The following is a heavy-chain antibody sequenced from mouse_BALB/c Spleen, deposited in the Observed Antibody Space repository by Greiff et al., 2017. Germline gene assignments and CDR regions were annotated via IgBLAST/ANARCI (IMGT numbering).Heavy chain of an antibody. D-gene: IGHD2-14*01. CDR2: INPGSGGT. J-gene: IGHJ3*01. V-gene: IGHV1-54*01. CDR3: ARSRRYGWFAY. CDR1: GYAFTNYL. Sequence: VQLQQSGAELVRPGTSVKVSCKASGYAFTNYLIEWVKQRPGQGLEWIGVINPGSGGTNYNEKFKGKATLTADKSSSTAYMQLSSLTSDDSAVYFCARSRRYGWFAYWGQGTLVTVSA.